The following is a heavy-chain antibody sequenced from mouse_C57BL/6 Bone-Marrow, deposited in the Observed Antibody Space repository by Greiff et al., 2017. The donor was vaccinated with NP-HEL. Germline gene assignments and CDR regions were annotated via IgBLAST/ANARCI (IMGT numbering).Heavy chain of an antibody. Sequence: EVMLVESGEGLVKPGGSLKLSCAASGFTFSSYAMSWVRQTPEKRLEWVAYISSGGDYIYYADTVKGRFTLSRDNARNTLYLQMSSLKSEDTAMYYCTRDYYGSSYSFDYWGQGTTLTVSS. CDR1: GFTFSSYA. V-gene: IGHV5-9-1*02. J-gene: IGHJ2*01. D-gene: IGHD1-1*01. CDR3: TRDYYGSSYSFDY. CDR2: ISSGGDYI.